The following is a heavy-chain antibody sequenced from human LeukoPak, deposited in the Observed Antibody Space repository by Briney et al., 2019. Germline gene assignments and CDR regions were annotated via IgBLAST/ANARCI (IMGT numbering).Heavy chain of an antibody. V-gene: IGHV3-23*01. J-gene: IGHJ4*02. CDR1: GFTFSSYV. CDR3: AKDLCSGGSCYVADY. Sequence: GGSLRLSCAASGFTFSSYVMSWVRQAPGKGLEWVSAISGSGGSTYYADSVKGRFTISRDNSKNTLYLQMNSLRAEDTAVYYCAKDLCSGGSCYVADYWGQGTLVTVSS. CDR2: ISGSGGST. D-gene: IGHD2-15*01.